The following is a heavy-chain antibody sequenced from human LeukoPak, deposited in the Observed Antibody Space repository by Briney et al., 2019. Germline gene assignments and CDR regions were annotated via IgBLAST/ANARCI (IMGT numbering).Heavy chain of an antibody. J-gene: IGHJ4*02. CDR3: ARELDLYNWNYGGGYYFDY. CDR2: ISSSGSTI. D-gene: IGHD1-7*01. Sequence: GGSLRLSCAASGFTFSDYYMSWIRQAPGKGLECVSYISSSGSTIYYADSVKGRFTISRDNAKNSLYLQMNSLRAEDTAVYYCARELDLYNWNYGGGYYFDYWGQGTLVTVSS. V-gene: IGHV3-11*04. CDR1: GFTFSDYY.